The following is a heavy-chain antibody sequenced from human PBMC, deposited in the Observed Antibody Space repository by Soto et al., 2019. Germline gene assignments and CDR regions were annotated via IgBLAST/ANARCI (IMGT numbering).Heavy chain of an antibody. V-gene: IGHV4-30-4*01. CDR1: GGSISSGDYY. CDR3: ARAPYSISAIDY. J-gene: IGHJ4*02. D-gene: IGHD3-3*02. Sequence: PSETLSLTCTVSGGSISSGDYYWSWIRQPPGKGLEWIGYIYYSGSTYYNPSLKSRVTISVDTSKNQFSLKLSSVTAADTAVYYCARAPYSISAIDYWGQGTLVTVSS. CDR2: IYYSGST.